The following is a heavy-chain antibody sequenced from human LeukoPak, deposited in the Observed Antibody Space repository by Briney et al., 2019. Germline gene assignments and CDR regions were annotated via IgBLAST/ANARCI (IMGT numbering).Heavy chain of an antibody. D-gene: IGHD1-7*01. CDR1: GGSFSGYY. Sequence: PSETLSLTCAVYGGSFSGYYWSWIRQPPGKGLEWIGEINHSGSTNYNPSLKSRVTISVDASKNQFSLKLGSVTAADTAVYYCARRYNWNYNWFDPWGQGTLVTVSS. J-gene: IGHJ5*02. CDR2: INHSGST. V-gene: IGHV4-34*01. CDR3: ARRYNWNYNWFDP.